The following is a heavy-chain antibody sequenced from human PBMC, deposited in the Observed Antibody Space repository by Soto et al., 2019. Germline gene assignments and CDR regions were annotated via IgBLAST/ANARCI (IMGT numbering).Heavy chain of an antibody. CDR2: INPSGGST. Sequence: GASVKVSCKAAGYTFTSYYMHWLRQAPGQGLEWMGIINPSGGSTSYALKFQGRVTMTRDTSTSTVYMELSSLRSEDTAVYYCARVGAAAGHFDYWGQGTLVTVSS. V-gene: IGHV1-46*03. J-gene: IGHJ4*02. D-gene: IGHD6-13*01. CDR1: GYTFTSYY. CDR3: ARVGAAAGHFDY.